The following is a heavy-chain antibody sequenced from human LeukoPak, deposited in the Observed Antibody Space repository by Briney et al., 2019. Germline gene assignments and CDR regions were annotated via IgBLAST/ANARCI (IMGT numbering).Heavy chain of an antibody. Sequence: GGSLRLSCAASGFTFRSYAMIWVRQAPGKGLEWVSAISGSDGRAYYADSMKGRFTISRDNSKNTLYLQMNSLRAEDTAVYYCANALYFDFLLYSADYWDQGTLVTVSS. CDR2: ISGSDGRA. CDR3: ANALYFDFLLYSADY. D-gene: IGHD3-9*01. V-gene: IGHV3-23*01. J-gene: IGHJ4*02. CDR1: GFTFRSYA.